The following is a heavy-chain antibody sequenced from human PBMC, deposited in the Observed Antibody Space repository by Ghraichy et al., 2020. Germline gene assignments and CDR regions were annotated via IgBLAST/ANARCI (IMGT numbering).Heavy chain of an antibody. D-gene: IGHD3/OR15-3a*01. CDR3: ARDGLGIGLNWYFDL. CDR1: GGSISSYY. CDR2: IYYSGST. V-gene: IGHV4-59*01. Sequence: SETLSLTCTVSGGSISSYYWSWIRQPPGKGLEWIGYIYYSGSTNYNPSLKSRVTISVDTSKNQFSLKLSPVTAADTAVYYCARDGLGIGLNWYFDLWGRGTLVTVSS. J-gene: IGHJ2*01.